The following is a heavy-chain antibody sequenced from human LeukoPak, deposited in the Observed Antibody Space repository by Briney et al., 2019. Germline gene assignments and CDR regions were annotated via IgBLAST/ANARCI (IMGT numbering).Heavy chain of an antibody. CDR2: IYYSGST. V-gene: IGHV4-59*12. CDR3: ARDGGSSGADFDY. D-gene: IGHD2-15*01. J-gene: IGHJ4*02. Sequence: SETLSLTCTVSGGSISSYYWSWIRQPPGKGLEWIGYIYYSGSTNYNPSLKSRVTISVDTSKNQFSLKLSSVTAADTAVYYCARDGGSSGADFDYWGQGTLVTVSS. CDR1: GGSISSYY.